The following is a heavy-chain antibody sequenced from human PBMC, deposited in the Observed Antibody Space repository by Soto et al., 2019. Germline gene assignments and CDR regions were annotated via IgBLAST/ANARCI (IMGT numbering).Heavy chain of an antibody. CDR3: TRDGGCRDGYTAGCNWFDP. Sequence: QVQLVESGGGVVQPGRSLRLSCAASGFTFSSYGMHWVRQAPGKGLEGVAVIWYDGSNKYYADSVKGRFTISRDNSKNTLYLQMNSLRAEDTAVYYCTRDGGCRDGYTAGCNWFDPWGQGTLVTVSS. CDR2: IWYDGSNK. J-gene: IGHJ5*02. CDR1: GFTFSSYG. D-gene: IGHD5-12*01. V-gene: IGHV3-33*01.